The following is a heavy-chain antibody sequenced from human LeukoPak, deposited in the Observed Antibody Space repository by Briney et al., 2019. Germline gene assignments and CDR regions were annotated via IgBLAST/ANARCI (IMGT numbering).Heavy chain of an antibody. CDR1: GFTFSSYG. CDR2: ISYDGSNK. V-gene: IGHV3-30*18. D-gene: IGHD2-2*01. J-gene: IGHJ6*02. Sequence: GGSLRLSCAASGFTFSSYGMHWVRQAPGKGLEWVALISYDGSNKYHADSVKGRFTISRDNSKNTVYLQMNSLRAEDTAVYYCAKRRDCSGTSCAPYYFYGMDVWGQGTTVTVSS. CDR3: AKRRDCSGTSCAPYYFYGMDV.